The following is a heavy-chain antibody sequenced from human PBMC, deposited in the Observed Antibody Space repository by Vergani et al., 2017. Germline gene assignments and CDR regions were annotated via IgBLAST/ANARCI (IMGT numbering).Heavy chain of an antibody. CDR2: IYYSGST. J-gene: IGHJ5*02. CDR1: GASIRSSNYY. V-gene: IGHV4-39*01. CDR3: ARHSTVEWLVKLGWIDP. D-gene: IGHD6-19*01. Sequence: QLQLQESGPGLVKPSATLSLPCSVSGASIRSSNYYWGWIRQPPGKGLEWNASIYYSGSTYYNPSLKNRVPISVDTSKNQFSLKLSSVTAADAAVYFCARHSTVEWLVKLGWIDPWGQGILVTVSS.